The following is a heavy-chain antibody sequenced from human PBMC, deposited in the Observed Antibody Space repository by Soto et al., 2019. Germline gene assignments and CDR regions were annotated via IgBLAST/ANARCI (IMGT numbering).Heavy chain of an antibody. J-gene: IGHJ4*02. D-gene: IGHD3-22*01. CDR1: GFTFSSYA. CDR2: ISYDGSNK. CDR3: ARDLNMIGSLDY. V-gene: IGHV3-30-3*01. Sequence: QVQLVESGGGVVQPGRSLRLSCAASGFTFSSYAMHWIRQAPGKGLEWVAVISYDGSNKYYADSVKGRFTISRDNSKNTLYLQMNSLRAEDTAVYHCARDLNMIGSLDYWGQGTLVTVSS.